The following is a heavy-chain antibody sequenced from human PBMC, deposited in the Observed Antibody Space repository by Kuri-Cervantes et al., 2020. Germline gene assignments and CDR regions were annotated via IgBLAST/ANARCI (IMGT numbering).Heavy chain of an antibody. Sequence: GESLKISCAASGLTISSYWMSWVRQAPGKGLEWVANIKQDGSENYYVDSVKGRFTTSRDNAKNSLYLQMNSLRAEDTAVYYCARVAVDFWSGINYYYYGMDVWGQGTTVTVSS. V-gene: IGHV3-7*03. J-gene: IGHJ6*02. CDR1: GLTISSYW. CDR3: ARVAVDFWSGINYYYYGMDV. D-gene: IGHD3-3*01. CDR2: IKQDGSEN.